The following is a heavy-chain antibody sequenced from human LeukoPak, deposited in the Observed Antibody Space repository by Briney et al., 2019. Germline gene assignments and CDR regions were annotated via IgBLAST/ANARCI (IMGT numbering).Heavy chain of an antibody. CDR2: IKYDGSED. J-gene: IGHJ4*02. Sequence: GGSLRLSCAASGFTFSRYWMSWMRQAPGKGLEWVANIKYDGSEDYYVGSVKGRFTISRDNAKNTLYLQLNSLRVEDTAVYYCKSGGAAPGSFDYWGQGTLVTVSP. V-gene: IGHV3-7*01. CDR1: GFTFSRYW. D-gene: IGHD1-1*01. CDR3: KSGGAAPGSFDY.